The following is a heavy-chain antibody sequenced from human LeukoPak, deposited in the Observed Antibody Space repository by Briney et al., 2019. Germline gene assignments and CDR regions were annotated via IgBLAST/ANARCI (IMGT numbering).Heavy chain of an antibody. CDR1: GDSVSTTDYY. Sequence: SETLSLTCTVSGDSVSTTDYYWTWIRHPPGRGLEWIGYIYDSGNTYYNPPLKSRVTISVDTSNNQVSLKLRSVTAADTAVYYCARVGYCSSASCYSPGAFDIWGQGTMVTVFS. D-gene: IGHD2-2*01. CDR2: IYDSGNT. CDR3: ARVGYCSSASCYSPGAFDI. V-gene: IGHV4-30-4*01. J-gene: IGHJ3*02.